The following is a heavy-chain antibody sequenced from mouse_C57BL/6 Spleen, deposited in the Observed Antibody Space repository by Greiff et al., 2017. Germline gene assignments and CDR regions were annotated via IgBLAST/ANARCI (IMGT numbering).Heavy chain of an antibody. D-gene: IGHD1-1*01. J-gene: IGHJ1*03. Sequence: QVQLKESGPGLVQPSQSLSITCTVSGFSLTSYGVHWVRQSPGKGLEWLGVIWRGGSTDYNAAFMSRLSITKDNSKSQVFFKMNSRQADDTAIYYCAKEGNYYYGSSYDWYFDVWGTGTTVTVSS. CDR3: AKEGNYYYGSSYDWYFDV. CDR1: GFSLTSYG. CDR2: IWRGGST. V-gene: IGHV2-5*01.